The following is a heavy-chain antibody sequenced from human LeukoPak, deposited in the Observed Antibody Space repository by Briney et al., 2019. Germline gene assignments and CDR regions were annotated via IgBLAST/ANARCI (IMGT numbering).Heavy chain of an antibody. CDR1: GDSISSGPYY. CDR2: IYYGENT. V-gene: IGHV4-39*07. Sequence: PSETLSLTCTVSGDSISSGPYYWGWIRQPPGKGLEWIGNIYYGENTYYNPSLKGRVTISIDTSNNQFSLKLSSVTAADTAVYYCARVALGCGGDCYSRNYYYYYYMDVWGKGTTVTVSS. CDR3: ARVALGCGGDCYSRNYYYYYYMDV. D-gene: IGHD2-21*02. J-gene: IGHJ6*03.